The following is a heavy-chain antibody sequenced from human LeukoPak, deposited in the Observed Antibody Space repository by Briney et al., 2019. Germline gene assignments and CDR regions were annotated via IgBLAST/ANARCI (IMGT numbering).Heavy chain of an antibody. D-gene: IGHD1-14*01. CDR1: GFTSGVYA. CDR2: FSGGGDS. J-gene: IGHJ4*02. V-gene: IGHV3-23*01. Sequence: GGSLRLSCVASGFTSGVYAMSWVRQAPGKGLEWVSAFSGGGDSFYADSVRGRFSVSADRSKDILYLQMNSLRAEDMAVYYCARDSLTPPYYFDYWGQGTLVTVSS. CDR3: ARDSLTPPYYFDY.